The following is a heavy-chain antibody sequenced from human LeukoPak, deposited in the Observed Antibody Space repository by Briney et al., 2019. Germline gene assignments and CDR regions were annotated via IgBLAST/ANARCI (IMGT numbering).Heavy chain of an antibody. D-gene: IGHD6-6*01. V-gene: IGHV1-69*05. J-gene: IGHJ4*02. CDR2: IMPIFGTA. CDR1: GGTFTSYA. CDR3: ARGRTSYSSSFRRLLDY. Sequence: SVKVSCKASGGTFTSYAISWGPQAPGQGLEWRGGIMPIFGTANYAQKLQGRVTITTDEDTSTDYMEMSRQRSEDTAVYYCARGRTSYSSSFRRLLDYWGQGTLVTVSS.